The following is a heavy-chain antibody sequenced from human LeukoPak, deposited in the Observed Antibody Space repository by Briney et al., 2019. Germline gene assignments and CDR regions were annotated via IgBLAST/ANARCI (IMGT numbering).Heavy chain of an antibody. Sequence: ASVKVSCKASGYTLTEYYIHWVRQAPGQGLEWMGFIIPDSGGTTYQQNFQGRVTMTRDTSITTFYMELSSLRPDDTAVYYCSTEDKYCTGANCGVFWGQGTLVTVSS. CDR3: STEDKYCTGANCGVF. CDR2: IIPDSGGT. D-gene: IGHD2-8*02. CDR1: GYTLTEYY. J-gene: IGHJ1*01. V-gene: IGHV1-2*02.